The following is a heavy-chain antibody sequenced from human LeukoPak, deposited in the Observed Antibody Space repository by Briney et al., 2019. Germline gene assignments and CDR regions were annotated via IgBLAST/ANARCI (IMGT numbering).Heavy chain of an antibody. J-gene: IGHJ4*02. CDR2: INPNSGGT. CDR3: ARDRRDYDILTGYSRLYYFDY. V-gene: IGHV1-2*02. D-gene: IGHD3-9*01. CDR1: GYTFTNYG. Sequence: GASVKVSCKASGYTFTNYGVSWVRQAPGQGLEWMGWINPNSGGTNYAQKFQGRVTMTRDTSISTAYMELSRLRSDDTAVYYCARDRRDYDILTGYSRLYYFDYWGQGTLVTVSS.